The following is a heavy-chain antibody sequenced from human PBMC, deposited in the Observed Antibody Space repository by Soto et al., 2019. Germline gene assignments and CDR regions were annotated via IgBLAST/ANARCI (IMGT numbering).Heavy chain of an antibody. CDR2: ISDSGDST. V-gene: IGHV3-23*01. Sequence: GGSLRLSCAASGFTFSSYVMDWVRQAPGKGLEWVSSISDSGDSTYYADSVKGRFTIFRDNSKDTMYLRMNSLRAEDTAVYYCATDGYISEPVWGQGTTVTVSS. CDR3: ATDGYISEPV. D-gene: IGHD5-18*01. CDR1: GFTFSSYV. J-gene: IGHJ6*02.